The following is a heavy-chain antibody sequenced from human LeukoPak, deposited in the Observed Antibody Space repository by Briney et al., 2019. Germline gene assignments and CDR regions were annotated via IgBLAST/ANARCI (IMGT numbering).Heavy chain of an antibody. CDR3: ARGGGSEFYFDY. V-gene: IGHV5-51*01. CDR1: GYSFYTYW. CDR2: IYPADSAT. D-gene: IGHD6-25*01. Sequence: GESLKISCKGSGYSFYTYWFAWVRQMPGKVLEWMGIIYPADSATRYSPSFQGQVTISADKSITTAYLQWSTLEASDTAMYYCARGGGSEFYFDYWGQGTLVTVSS. J-gene: IGHJ4*02.